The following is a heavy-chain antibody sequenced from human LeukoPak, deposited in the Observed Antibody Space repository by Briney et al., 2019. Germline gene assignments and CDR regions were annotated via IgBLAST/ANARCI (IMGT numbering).Heavy chain of an antibody. CDR2: IWYDGSNQ. Sequence: GGSLRLSCTASGFTFSSYGMHWVRQAPGKGLEWVAVIWYDGSNQQYADSVKGRFTISRDNSGNTLYLQMNSLRAEDTAVYYCARINYGDYVRAVAGDYWGQGTLVTVSS. V-gene: IGHV3-33*01. D-gene: IGHD4-17*01. CDR1: GFTFSSYG. J-gene: IGHJ4*02. CDR3: ARINYGDYVRAVAGDY.